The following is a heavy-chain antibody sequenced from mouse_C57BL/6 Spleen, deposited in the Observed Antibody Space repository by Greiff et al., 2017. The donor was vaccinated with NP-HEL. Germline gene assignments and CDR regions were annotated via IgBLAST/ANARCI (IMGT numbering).Heavy chain of an antibody. D-gene: IGHD1-1*01. Sequence: EVNLVESGEGLVKPGGSLKLSCAASGFTFSSYAMSWVRQTPEKRLEWVAYISSGGDYIYYADTVKGRFTISRDNARNTLYLQMSSLKSEDTAMYYCTRDYYYGTWFAYWGQGTLVTVSA. J-gene: IGHJ3*01. CDR3: TRDYYYGTWFAY. V-gene: IGHV5-9-1*02. CDR2: ISSGGDYI. CDR1: GFTFSSYA.